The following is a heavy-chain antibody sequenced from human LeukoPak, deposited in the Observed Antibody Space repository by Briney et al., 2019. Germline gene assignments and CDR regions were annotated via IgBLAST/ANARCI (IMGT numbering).Heavy chain of an antibody. Sequence: SETLSLTCTVSGGSISSSSYYWGWLRQPPGKGLEWVGSIYYSGSTYYHPSLKSRVAISVDTPKTQFSLKLSSVAAADTAVYYCASDWTSAFDIWGQGKMVTVSA. CDR3: ASDWTSAFDI. CDR2: IYYSGST. D-gene: IGHD3-9*01. V-gene: IGHV4-39*01. CDR1: GGSISSSSYY. J-gene: IGHJ3*02.